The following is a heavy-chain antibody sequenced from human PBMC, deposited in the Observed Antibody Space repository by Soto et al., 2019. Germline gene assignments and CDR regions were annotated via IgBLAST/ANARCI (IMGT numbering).Heavy chain of an antibody. J-gene: IGHJ6*03. Sequence: SETLSLTCAVYGGSFSGYYWSWIRQPPGKGLEWIGEINHSGSTNYNPFLKSRVTISVDTSKNQFSLKLSSVTAADTAVYYCARVLLLWFGGLSHVGYYYMDVWGKGTTVTVSS. CDR2: INHSGST. V-gene: IGHV4-34*01. D-gene: IGHD3-10*01. CDR3: ARVLLLWFGGLSHVGYYYMDV. CDR1: GGSFSGYY.